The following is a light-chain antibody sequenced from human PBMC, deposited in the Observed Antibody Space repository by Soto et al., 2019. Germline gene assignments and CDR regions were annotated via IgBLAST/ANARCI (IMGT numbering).Light chain of an antibody. Sequence: ESVLTQSPGTLSLSPGERATLSCRASQSVSSNSLAWYPQKPGQAPRLLIYGASSRATGTPDRFSGSGSGTDFTLTISRLEPDDFAVYYCQQFGGSPPSWTFGQGTKVEI. CDR3: QQFGGSPPSWT. V-gene: IGKV3-20*01. J-gene: IGKJ1*01. CDR2: GAS. CDR1: QSVSSNS.